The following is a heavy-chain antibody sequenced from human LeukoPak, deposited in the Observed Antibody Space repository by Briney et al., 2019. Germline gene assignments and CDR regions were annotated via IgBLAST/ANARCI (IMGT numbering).Heavy chain of an antibody. CDR2: INHSGST. CDR3: ARKWAARGWFDP. J-gene: IGHJ5*02. D-gene: IGHD6-6*01. V-gene: IGHV4-34*01. CDR1: GGSFSGYY. Sequence: SETLSLTCAVYGGSFSGYYWSWIRQPPGKGPEWIGEINHSGSTNYNPSLKSRVTISVDTSKNQFSLKLSSVTAADTAVYYCARKWAARGWFDPWGQGTLVTVSS.